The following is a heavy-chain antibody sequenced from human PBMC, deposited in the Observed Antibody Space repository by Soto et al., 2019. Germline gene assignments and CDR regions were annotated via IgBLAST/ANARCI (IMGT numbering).Heavy chain of an antibody. Sequence: GSLRLSCAASGFPFSSYAMTWVRQAPGKGLEWVSGISGSGTITYDADSVKGRFIISRDNAKNSLYLQTNSLRVEDTAFYFCTSTLGSQPQEDFWGQGTLVTVSS. CDR2: ISGSGTIT. CDR3: TSTLGSQPQEDF. J-gene: IGHJ4*02. CDR1: GFPFSSYA. V-gene: IGHV3-23*01. D-gene: IGHD6-13*01.